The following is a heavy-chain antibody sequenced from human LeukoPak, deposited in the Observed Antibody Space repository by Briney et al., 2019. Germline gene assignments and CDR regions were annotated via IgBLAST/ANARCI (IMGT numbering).Heavy chain of an antibody. CDR2: ISRSGSST. CDR3: AKGGDILTGYYLYWYFDL. CDR1: GFTFSAYA. V-gene: IGHV3-23*01. D-gene: IGHD3-9*01. J-gene: IGHJ2*01. Sequence: PGGSLRLSCAASGFTFSAYAMSWVRQAPGEGLEWVSAISRSGSSTDYADSVKGRFTISRDNSKNTLYLQMNSLRPEDTAVYYCAKGGDILTGYYLYWYFDLWGRGTLVTVSS.